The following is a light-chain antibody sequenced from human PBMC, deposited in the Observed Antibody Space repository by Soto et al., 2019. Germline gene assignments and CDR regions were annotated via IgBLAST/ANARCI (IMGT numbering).Light chain of an antibody. CDR2: KNT. Sequence: QAVVTQPPSESGTPGQRVIISCSGSSSNIGSNYVYWYQQLPGTAPKVVIYKNTQRPSGVPDRFAGSKSGTSASLAIIGPRSDDEADYYCASWDDSVSGGVFGGGTKLTVL. CDR1: SSNIGSNY. CDR3: ASWDDSVSGGV. V-gene: IGLV1-47*01. J-gene: IGLJ3*02.